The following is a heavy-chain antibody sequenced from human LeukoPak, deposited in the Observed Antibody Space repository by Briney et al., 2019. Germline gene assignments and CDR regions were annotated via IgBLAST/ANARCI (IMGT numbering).Heavy chain of an antibody. V-gene: IGHV1-69*05. CDR1: GGTFSSYA. Sequence: SVKVSCKASGGTFSSYAISWVRQAPGQGLEWMGRIIPIFGTANYAQKFQGRVTITTDESTSTAYMELSSLRSEDTAVYYCARGSLDIVVALNWFDPWGQGTLVTVSS. CDR3: ARGSLDIVVALNWFDP. J-gene: IGHJ5*02. D-gene: IGHD2-15*01. CDR2: IIPIFGTA.